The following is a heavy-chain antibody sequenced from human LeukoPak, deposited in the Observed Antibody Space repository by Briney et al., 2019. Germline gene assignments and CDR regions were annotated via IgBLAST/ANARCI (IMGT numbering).Heavy chain of an antibody. Sequence: ASVKVSCKASGYTFTSYDISWVRQAPGQGLEWMGWISPYNGNAINAQKLQGRVTVTTDTTTSTAYMELRSLRSDDTAVYYCTRTVLDCKNGVCYDYWGQGTLVTVSS. D-gene: IGHD2-8*01. CDR3: TRTVLDCKNGVCYDY. V-gene: IGHV1-18*01. J-gene: IGHJ4*02. CDR1: GYTFTSYD. CDR2: ISPYNGNA.